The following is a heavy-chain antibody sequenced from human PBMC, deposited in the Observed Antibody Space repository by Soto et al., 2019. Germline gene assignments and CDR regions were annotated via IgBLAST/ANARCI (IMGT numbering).Heavy chain of an antibody. Sequence: SETLSLTCTVSDGSIRSGCYSWTWIRQHPGKGLEWIGYIHYSGSTYYKPSLKSRVTISVDTSKNQFSLKLSSVTAADTAVYYCARVSGSYYYGMDVWGQGTTVTVSS. CDR3: ARVSGSYYYGMDV. CDR2: IHYSGST. V-gene: IGHV4-31*03. J-gene: IGHJ6*02. CDR1: DGSIRSGCYS. D-gene: IGHD1-26*01.